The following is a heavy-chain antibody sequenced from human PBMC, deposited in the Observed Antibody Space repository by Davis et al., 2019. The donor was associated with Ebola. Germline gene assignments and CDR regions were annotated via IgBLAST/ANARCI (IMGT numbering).Heavy chain of an antibody. J-gene: IGHJ4*02. CDR3: AEGGDDGLGY. Sequence: GSLRLSCAASGFTFSTYSMSWVRQAPGKGLEWIGYIYYSGSTNYNPSLKSRVTISVDTSKNQFSLKLSSVTAADTAVYYCAEGGDDGLGYWGQGTLVTVSS. D-gene: IGHD3-16*01. CDR2: IYYSGST. CDR1: GFTFSTYS. V-gene: IGHV4-59*01.